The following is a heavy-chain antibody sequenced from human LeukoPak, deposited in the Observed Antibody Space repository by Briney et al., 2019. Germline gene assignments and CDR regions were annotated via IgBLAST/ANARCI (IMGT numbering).Heavy chain of an antibody. CDR3: ARDIVATTAPTGVDY. D-gene: IGHD5-12*01. CDR2: ISSNGGST. J-gene: IGHJ4*02. Sequence: GGSLRLSCAVSGFTFSSYAMHWVRQAPGKGLEYVSAISSNGGSTYYANSVKGRYTISRDNSKNTLYLQMGSLRAEDMAVYYCARDIVATTAPTGVDYWGQGTLVTVSS. CDR1: GFTFSSYA. V-gene: IGHV3-64*01.